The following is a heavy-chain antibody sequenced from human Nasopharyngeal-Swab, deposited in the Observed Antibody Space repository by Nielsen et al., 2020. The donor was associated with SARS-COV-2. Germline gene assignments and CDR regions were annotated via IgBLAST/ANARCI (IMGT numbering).Heavy chain of an antibody. CDR2: VSTGGDYM. V-gene: IGHV3-21*01. J-gene: IGHJ4*02. CDR3: ARDRSGFGFDF. Sequence: GESLKISCAASGFTFRFYTMHWVRQAPGKGLEWVSSVSTGGDYMHYADLVQGRFAISRDNAKDSLYLQMNSLRAEDTAIYYCARDRSGFGFDFWGQGALVTVSP. CDR1: GFTFRFYT. D-gene: IGHD3-3*01.